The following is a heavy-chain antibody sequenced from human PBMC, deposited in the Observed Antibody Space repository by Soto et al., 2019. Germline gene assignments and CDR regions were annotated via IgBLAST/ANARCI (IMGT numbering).Heavy chain of an antibody. V-gene: IGHV4-34*01. CDR3: ARCGYSYGLSYWYLDL. CDR2: INHSGST. D-gene: IGHD5-18*01. CDR1: GGSFSGYY. J-gene: IGHJ2*01. Sequence: PSETLSLTCAVYGGSFSGYYWSWIRQPPGKGLEWIGEINHSGSTNYNPSLKSRVTISVDTSKNQFSLKLSSVTAADTAVYYCARCGYSYGLSYWYLDLWGRGTLVTVSS.